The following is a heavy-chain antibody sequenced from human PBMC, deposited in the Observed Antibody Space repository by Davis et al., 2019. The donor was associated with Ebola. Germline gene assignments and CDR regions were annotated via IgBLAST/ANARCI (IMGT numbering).Heavy chain of an antibody. J-gene: IGHJ6*02. CDR3: ARDQALYYYGSGEKRYYYGMDV. CDR2: IYYSGST. CDR1: GGSISSYY. Sequence: SETLSLTCTVSGGSISSYYWSWIRQPPGKGLEWIGYIYYSGSTNYNPSLKSRVTISVDTSKNQFSLKLSSVTAADTAVYYCARDQALYYYGSGEKRYYYGMDVWGQGTTVTVSS. V-gene: IGHV4-59*01. D-gene: IGHD3-10*01.